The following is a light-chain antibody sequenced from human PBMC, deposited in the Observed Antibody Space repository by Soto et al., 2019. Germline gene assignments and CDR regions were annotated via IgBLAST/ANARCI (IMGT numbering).Light chain of an antibody. J-gene: IGKJ1*01. CDR3: QQYGNSRT. Sequence: EIVLTQSPGTLSLSPGERDSLSCRASQSVSSSYLAWYQQKPGQAPRLLIYGASSRATGIPDRFSGSGSGTDFTLTISRMEPEDFAVYYCQQYGNSRTFGQGTKV. V-gene: IGKV3-20*01. CDR1: QSVSSSY. CDR2: GAS.